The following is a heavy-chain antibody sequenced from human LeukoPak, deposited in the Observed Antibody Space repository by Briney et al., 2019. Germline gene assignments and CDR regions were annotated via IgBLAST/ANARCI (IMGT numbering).Heavy chain of an antibody. V-gene: IGHV3-21*04. D-gene: IGHD4-17*01. CDR2: ISSSGTYI. CDR3: AKAANDYGDYAYDY. Sequence: GGSLRLSCAGSGFTFSTYSMNWVRQAPGKGLEWVSSISSSGTYIYYADSMQGRFTISRDNSKNTLYLQMNSLRAEDTAVYYCAKAANDYGDYAYDYWGQGTLVTVSS. CDR1: GFTFSTYS. J-gene: IGHJ4*02.